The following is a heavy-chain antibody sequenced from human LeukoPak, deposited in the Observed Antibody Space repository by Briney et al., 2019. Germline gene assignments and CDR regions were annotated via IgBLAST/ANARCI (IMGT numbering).Heavy chain of an antibody. J-gene: IGHJ4*02. Sequence: PGGSLRLSCAASGFTFSSYAMSWVRQAPGKGLEWLSLISDSGESPSDADSGKGRFTISRDNSKSTVFLQMNSLRAEDTALYYCAKSDCSSASCYTIDYWGQGTLVTVSS. D-gene: IGHD2-2*02. CDR3: AKSDCSSASCYTIDY. V-gene: IGHV3-23*01. CDR1: GFTFSSYA. CDR2: ISDSGESP.